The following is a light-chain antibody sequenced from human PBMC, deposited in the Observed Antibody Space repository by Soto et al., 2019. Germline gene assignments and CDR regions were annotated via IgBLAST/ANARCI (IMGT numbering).Light chain of an antibody. V-gene: IGKV1-5*03. CDR3: QQYSLYPWT. Sequence: DIQMTQSPSTLSASVGDRVTITCRASQSIGSSLAWYQQKPGKAPNLLIYKAFSLESGVPSRFSGTGSGAAFNLTIRIPQPYDFSTYYFQQYSLYPWTFGQATKLVSK. J-gene: IGKJ1*01. CDR2: KAF. CDR1: QSIGSS.